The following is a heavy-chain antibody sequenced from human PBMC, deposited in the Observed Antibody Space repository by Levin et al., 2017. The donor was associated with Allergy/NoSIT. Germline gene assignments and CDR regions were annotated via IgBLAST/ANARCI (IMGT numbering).Heavy chain of an antibody. CDR2: IKQDGSER. CDR3: ARDWGNWNLGDAFDF. Sequence: GESLKISCAASGFTFSSHWMSWVRQAPGMGLEWVANIKQDGSERCYVDSVKGRFTISRDNAKNSLYLQMNSLRAEDTAIYYCARDWGNWNLGDAFDFWGQGTMVTVSS. CDR1: GFTFSSHW. J-gene: IGHJ3*01. D-gene: IGHD1-7*01. V-gene: IGHV3-7*01.